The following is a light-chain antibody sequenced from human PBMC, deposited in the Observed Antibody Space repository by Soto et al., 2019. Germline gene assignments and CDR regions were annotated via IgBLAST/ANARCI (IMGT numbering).Light chain of an antibody. Sequence: QLVLTQPPSVSGAPGQRVTISCTGSSSNIGAGSDVHWYQQLPGEAPKLLIYKNSNRPSGVPDRFSGSKSGTSASLAITGLRTEDEADYYCQSYDNILSGPLFGGGTKLTVL. CDR3: QSYDNILSGPL. CDR1: SSNIGAGSD. J-gene: IGLJ3*02. V-gene: IGLV1-40*01. CDR2: KNS.